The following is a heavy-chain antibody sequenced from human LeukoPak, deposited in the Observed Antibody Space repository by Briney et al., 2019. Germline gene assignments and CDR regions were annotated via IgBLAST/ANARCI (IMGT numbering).Heavy chain of an antibody. V-gene: IGHV1-8*01. J-gene: IGHJ6*03. Sequence: GASVKVSCKPSGYTFTGYVINWVRQATEQGLERMGGMNTKKRNTGYEQKFQDRGIRTSNTSIITAYMELSSQSSEDTAVYYCTRGLDCSSTSCYGEGYYYYYMDVWGKGTTVTVSS. D-gene: IGHD2-2*01. CDR3: TRGLDCSSTSCYGEGYYYYYMDV. CDR1: GYTFTGYV. CDR2: MNTKKRNT.